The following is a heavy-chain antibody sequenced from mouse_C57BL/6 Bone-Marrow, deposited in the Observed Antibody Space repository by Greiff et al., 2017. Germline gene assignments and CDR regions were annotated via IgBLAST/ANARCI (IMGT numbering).Heavy chain of an antibody. D-gene: IGHD4-1*01. CDR2: INPGSGGT. CDR1: GYAFTNYL. Sequence: QVQLQQSGAELVRPGTSVKVSCKASGYAFTNYLIEWVKQRPGQGLEWIGVINPGSGGTNYNEKFKGKATLTADKSSSTAYMQHSSLTSEDSAVYFCARVWVTGTLAYWGQGTLVTVSA. CDR3: ARVWVTGTLAY. J-gene: IGHJ3*01. V-gene: IGHV1-54*01.